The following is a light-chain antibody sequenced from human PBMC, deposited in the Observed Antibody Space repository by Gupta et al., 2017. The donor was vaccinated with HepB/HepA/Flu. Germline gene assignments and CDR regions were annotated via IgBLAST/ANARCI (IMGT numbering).Light chain of an antibody. V-gene: IGLV3-21*04. CDR2: YDS. CDR1: NIGSKS. Sequence: SYVLTQPPSVSVAPGKTARITCGGNNIGSKSVHWYQQKPGQAPVLVIYYDSDQPSGIPERFSGSNSGNTATLTISRVEAGDEADYYCEVWDSSSDHVVFGGGTKLTVL. CDR3: EVWDSSSDHVV. J-gene: IGLJ2*01.